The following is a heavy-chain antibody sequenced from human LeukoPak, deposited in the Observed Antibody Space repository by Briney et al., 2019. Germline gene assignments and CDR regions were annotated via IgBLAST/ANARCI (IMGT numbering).Heavy chain of an antibody. D-gene: IGHD3-3*01. CDR1: GGSFSGYY. J-gene: IGHJ4*02. CDR2: IYYSGST. V-gene: IGHV4-34*01. Sequence: PSETLSLTCAVYGGSFSGYYWSWIRQPPGKGLEWIGSIYYSGSTYYNPSLKSRVTISVDTSKNQFSLKLSSVTAADTAVYYCARHSDFWSGYPYFDYWGQGTLVTVSS. CDR3: ARHSDFWSGYPYFDY.